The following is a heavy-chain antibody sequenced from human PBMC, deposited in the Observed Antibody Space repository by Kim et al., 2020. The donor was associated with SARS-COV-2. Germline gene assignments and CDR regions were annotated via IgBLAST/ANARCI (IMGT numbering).Heavy chain of an antibody. CDR2: ISSSGSTI. D-gene: IGHD3-3*01. V-gene: IGHV3-48*03. J-gene: IGHJ6*02. Sequence: GGSLRLSCAASGFTFSSYEMNWVRQAPGKGLEWVSYISSSGSTIYYADSVKGRFTISRDNAKNSLYLQMNSLRAEDTAVYYCGGGHYYAFWSGYPRDYYYGMDVWGQGATVTVSS. CDR3: GGGHYYAFWSGYPRDYYYGMDV. CDR1: GFTFSSYE.